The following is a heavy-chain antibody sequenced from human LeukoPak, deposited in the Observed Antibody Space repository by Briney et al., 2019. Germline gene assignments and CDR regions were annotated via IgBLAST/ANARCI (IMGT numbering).Heavy chain of an antibody. CDR1: GGSISNGNW. Sequence: SETLSLTCAVSGGSISNGNWCSWVRQPPGKGLEWIGEIYDSGSTNYNPSLKSRVTISVDTSKNQFSLKLSSVTAADTAVYYCARVVDTAMGYYFDYWGQGTLVTVSS. D-gene: IGHD5-18*01. V-gene: IGHV4-4*02. CDR3: ARVVDTAMGYYFDY. CDR2: IYDSGST. J-gene: IGHJ4*02.